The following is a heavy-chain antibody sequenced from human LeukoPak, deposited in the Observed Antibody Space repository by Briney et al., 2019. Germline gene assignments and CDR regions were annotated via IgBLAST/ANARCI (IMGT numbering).Heavy chain of an antibody. CDR1: GYTFTSYG. V-gene: IGHV1-18*01. CDR2: ISGDNGST. Sequence: ASVKVSCTASGYTFTSYGISWVRQAPGQGLEWMGWISGDNGSTNYAQKLQGRVTMTTDTSTSTAYMELRSLRSDDSAVYYCAREDTRRGSRGYFDYWGKGTLVTVSS. CDR3: AREDTRRGSRGYFDY. D-gene: IGHD2-2*01. J-gene: IGHJ4*02.